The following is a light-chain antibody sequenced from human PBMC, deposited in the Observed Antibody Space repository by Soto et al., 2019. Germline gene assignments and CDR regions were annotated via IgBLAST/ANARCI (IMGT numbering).Light chain of an antibody. CDR1: QSCRNW. V-gene: IGKV1-5*01. Sequence: DRPMTQSAYTLSPSFLARVTITCRASQSCRNWLAWYQQKAGKAPRLLIYDASTLQSGVPSRFSGSGSGTEFSLTISSLQPDEFATYYCQCYSSYPWTFGQGTKVDIK. J-gene: IGKJ1*01. CDR3: QCYSSYPWT. CDR2: DAS.